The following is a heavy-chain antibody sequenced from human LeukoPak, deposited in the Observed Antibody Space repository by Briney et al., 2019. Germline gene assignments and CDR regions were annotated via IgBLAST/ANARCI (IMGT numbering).Heavy chain of an antibody. J-gene: IGHJ6*03. D-gene: IGHD2-21*02. CDR1: GFSLSTSGMC. Sequence: SGPALVKPTQTLTLTCTFSGFSLSTSGMCVSWIRQPPGKALEWLARIDRDDDKYYSTSLKTRLTISKDTSKNQVVLTMTNMDPVDTATYYCARIQVVTAPYYYYYYMDVWGKGTTVTVSS. V-gene: IGHV2-70*11. CDR3: ARIQVVTAPYYYYYYMDV. CDR2: IDRDDDK.